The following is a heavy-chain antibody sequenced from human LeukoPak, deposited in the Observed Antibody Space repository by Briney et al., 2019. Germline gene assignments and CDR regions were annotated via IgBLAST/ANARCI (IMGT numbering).Heavy chain of an antibody. J-gene: IGHJ3*02. CDR1: GYTFTGYF. CDR2: INPKNGGT. V-gene: IGHV1-2*02. Sequence: ASVKVSCKASGYTFTGYFVHWVRQAPGQGLEWMGWINPKNGGTKFSQQFQGRVTMTRDTSISTAYMELSRLRSDDTAVYYCARDYDILTGYGGGGFDIWGQGTMVSVSS. CDR3: ARDYDILTGYGGGGFDI. D-gene: IGHD3-9*01.